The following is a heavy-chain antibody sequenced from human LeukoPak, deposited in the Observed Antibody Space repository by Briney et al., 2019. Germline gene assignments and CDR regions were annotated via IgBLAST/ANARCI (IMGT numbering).Heavy chain of an antibody. J-gene: IGHJ5*02. CDR1: GYTLTELS. D-gene: IGHD3-16*01. Sequence: ASVKVSCKVSGYTLTELSMHWVRQAPGKGLEWMGGFDPEDGETIYAQKFQGRVTMTEDTSTDTAYMELSSLRSEDTAVYYCATVGPKLGLGHPPWFDPWGQGTLVTVSS. CDR3: ATVGPKLGLGHPPWFDP. CDR2: FDPEDGET. V-gene: IGHV1-24*01.